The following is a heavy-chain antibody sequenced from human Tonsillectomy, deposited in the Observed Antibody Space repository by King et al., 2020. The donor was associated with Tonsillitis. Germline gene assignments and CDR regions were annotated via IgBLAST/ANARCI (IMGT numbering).Heavy chain of an antibody. Sequence: VQLVESGGGLVQPGGSLRLSCAASGFTVSSNYMSWVRQAPGKGREWVSVIYSGGSTYYADSVKGRFTISRDNSKNTLYLQMNSQRAEDTAVYYCASHGVYYYGMDVWGQGTTVTVSS. CDR2: IYSGGST. D-gene: IGHD2-8*01. CDR1: GFTVSSNY. J-gene: IGHJ6*02. V-gene: IGHV3-66*04. CDR3: ASHGVYYYGMDV.